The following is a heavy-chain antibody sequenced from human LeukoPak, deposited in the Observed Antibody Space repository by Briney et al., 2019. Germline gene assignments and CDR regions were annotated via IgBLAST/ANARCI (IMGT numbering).Heavy chain of an antibody. Sequence: AESLQISCQGSGYSFTSYWIGWVRPMPGQALEWMGIIYPGDSDTRYSPSFQGQVTTSADKSISTAYLQWSSLKASDTAMYYCARHSYRAVIHNWFDPWGQGTLVTVSS. CDR3: ARHSYRAVIHNWFDP. CDR2: IYPGDSDT. D-gene: IGHD1-14*01. J-gene: IGHJ5*02. CDR1: GYSFTSYW. V-gene: IGHV5-51*01.